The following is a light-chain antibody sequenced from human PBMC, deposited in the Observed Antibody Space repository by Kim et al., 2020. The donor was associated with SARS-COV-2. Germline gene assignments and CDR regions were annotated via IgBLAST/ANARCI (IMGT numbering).Light chain of an antibody. CDR2: VAS. CDR1: QNVNNNY. V-gene: IGKV3-20*01. J-gene: IGKJ1*01. Sequence: SPGGRSTPSCRASQNVNNNYLALYQQKVGQAPRLLIYVASNRATGIPDRFSGSGSGTDFTLTISRVEPEDFAVYYCQQYGGSFQTFGQGTKVDIK. CDR3: QQYGGSFQT.